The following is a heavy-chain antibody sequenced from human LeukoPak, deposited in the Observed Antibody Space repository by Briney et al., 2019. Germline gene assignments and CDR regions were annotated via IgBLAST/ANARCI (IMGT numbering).Heavy chain of an antibody. D-gene: IGHD3-9*01. CDR2: IWYDGSNK. V-gene: IGHV3-30*02. Sequence: GGSLRLSCVASGFSFDDYAMHWVRQAPGKGLEWVAFIWYDGSNKYYADSVKGRFTISRDNSKNTLYLQMNSLRAEDTAVYYCAKEDILTGYYYFQNWGQGTLVTVSS. CDR3: AKEDILTGYYYFQN. J-gene: IGHJ1*01. CDR1: GFSFDDYA.